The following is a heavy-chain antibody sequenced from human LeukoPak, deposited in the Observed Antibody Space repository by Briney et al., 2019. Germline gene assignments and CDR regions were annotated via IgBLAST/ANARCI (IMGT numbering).Heavy chain of an antibody. J-gene: IGHJ4*02. Sequence: GGSLRLSCAASGFTVSSNYMSWVRQAPGKGLEWVSVIYSAGSTYYADSVKGRFTISRDNSKNTLYLQMNSLRAEDTAVYYCARDRITIFGVVIPTVFDYWGQGTLVTVSS. V-gene: IGHV3-66*02. CDR1: GFTVSSNY. CDR2: IYSAGST. CDR3: ARDRITIFGVVIPTVFDY. D-gene: IGHD3-3*01.